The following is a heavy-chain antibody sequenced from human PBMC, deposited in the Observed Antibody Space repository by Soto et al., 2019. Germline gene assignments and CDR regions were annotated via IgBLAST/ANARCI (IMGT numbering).Heavy chain of an antibody. J-gene: IGHJ6*02. D-gene: IGHD1-1*01. Sequence: QVHLVQSGTEVKKPGSSVKVSCKASGGTFSSSGFSWVRQAPGQGLELMGMIVPSLDTTNYAQKFQARVTITADELTSTAYLELRTLRPEPTAVYNCTRWPHTTYTPDTSAGKVWGQAKRAIVSS. CDR1: GGTFSSSG. CDR3: TRWPHTTYTPDTSAGKV. V-gene: IGHV1-69*11. CDR2: IVPSLDTT.